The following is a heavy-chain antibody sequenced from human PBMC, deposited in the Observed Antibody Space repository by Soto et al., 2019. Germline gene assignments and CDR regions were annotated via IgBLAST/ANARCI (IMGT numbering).Heavy chain of an antibody. CDR3: ARDIGNYYGMDV. CDR1: GFTFRSYS. Sequence: GGSLRLSCAASGFTFRSYSMNWVRQAPGKGLEWVSSISSSSDYIYYADSVKGRFTISRDNAENSLYLQMNSLRPEDTAVYYCARDIGNYYGMDVWGHGTTVTVSS. V-gene: IGHV3-21*01. D-gene: IGHD1-26*01. CDR2: ISSSSDYI. J-gene: IGHJ6*02.